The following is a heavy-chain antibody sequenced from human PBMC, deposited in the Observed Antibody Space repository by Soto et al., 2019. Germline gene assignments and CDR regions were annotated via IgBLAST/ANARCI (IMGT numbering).Heavy chain of an antibody. CDR1: GFIFTNAW. Sequence: GGSVRLSCAASGFIFTNAWMNWVRQAPGKGLEWVGRIKSKSDGGTIDYAADVKDRFTISRDDSKNMLYLQMKSLKIEDTAVYYCITRAQYWSQGTLVTVS. CDR2: IKSKSDGGTI. CDR3: ITRAQY. J-gene: IGHJ4*02. V-gene: IGHV3-15*07.